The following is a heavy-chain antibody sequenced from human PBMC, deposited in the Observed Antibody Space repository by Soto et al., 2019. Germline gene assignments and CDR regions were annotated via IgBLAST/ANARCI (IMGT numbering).Heavy chain of an antibody. CDR1: GFRFRIYS. V-gene: IGHV3-48*02. CDR2: ITSDTKTI. J-gene: IGHJ4*02. D-gene: IGHD6-19*01. CDR3: ARSVEGHFDY. Sequence: EVQLVESGGNLVQPGGSLRLSCAASGFRFRIYSMNWVRQAPGKGLEWSAYITSDTKTIKYADSVRGRVTISRDNGKNSVYLQMNSLRDEDTAVYYCARSVEGHFDYWGQGTVVTVSA.